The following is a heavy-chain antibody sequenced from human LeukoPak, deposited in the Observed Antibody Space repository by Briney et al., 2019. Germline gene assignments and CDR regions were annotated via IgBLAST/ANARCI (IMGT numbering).Heavy chain of an antibody. J-gene: IGHJ5*02. CDR3: ARDIPAAGVGNWFDP. V-gene: IGHV4-38-2*02. CDR1: GYSISSGYY. CDR2: MYYRGST. Sequence: SETLSLTCSVSGYSISSGYYWGWIRQPPGKGLEWIGSMYYRGSTDYSPSLKSRVTVSVDTTKNQFSLKLSSVTAADTAVYYCARDIPAAGVGNWFDPWGQGTLVTVSS. D-gene: IGHD6-13*01.